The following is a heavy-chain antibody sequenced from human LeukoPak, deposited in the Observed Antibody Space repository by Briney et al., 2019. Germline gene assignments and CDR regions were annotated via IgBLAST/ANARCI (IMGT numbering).Heavy chain of an antibody. Sequence: NPSETLSLTCAVSGGSISSGGYSWSWIRQPPGKGLEWIGYIYHSGSTYYNPSLKSRVTISVDRSKNQFSLKLSSVTAADTAVYYCARGGGMVQNWFDPWGQGTLVTVSS. CDR1: GGSISSGGYS. CDR3: ARGGGMVQNWFDP. J-gene: IGHJ5*02. D-gene: IGHD1-1*01. CDR2: IYHSGST. V-gene: IGHV4-30-2*01.